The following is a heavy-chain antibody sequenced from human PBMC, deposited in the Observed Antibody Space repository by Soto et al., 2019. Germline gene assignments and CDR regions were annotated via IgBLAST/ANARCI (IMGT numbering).Heavy chain of an antibody. J-gene: IGHJ5*02. Sequence: EVQLVESGGGLVQPGGSLRLSCTASGFTFSDSWMTWVRQAPGKGLEWVARIKPDESEKKYADSVKGRFSISRDNAKNSMYLQMDSLRGEDTPVYYCVRGGSYYASWGQGTLVTVSS. CDR3: VRGGSYYAS. V-gene: IGHV3-7*01. D-gene: IGHD4-4*01. CDR1: GFTFSDSW. CDR2: IKPDESEK.